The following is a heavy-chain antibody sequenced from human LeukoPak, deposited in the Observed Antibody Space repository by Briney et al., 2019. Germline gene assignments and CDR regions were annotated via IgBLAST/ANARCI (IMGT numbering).Heavy chain of an antibody. CDR1: GFTVSSNY. Sequence: PGGSLRLSCAASGFTVSSNYMSWVRQAPGKGLEWVSIIYSGGSTFYADSVKGRFTISRDNSKNSLYLQMNSLRAEDTAVYYCARGGSYLSAFDIWGQGTMVTVSS. D-gene: IGHD1-26*01. V-gene: IGHV3-53*01. CDR2: IYSGGST. CDR3: ARGGSYLSAFDI. J-gene: IGHJ3*02.